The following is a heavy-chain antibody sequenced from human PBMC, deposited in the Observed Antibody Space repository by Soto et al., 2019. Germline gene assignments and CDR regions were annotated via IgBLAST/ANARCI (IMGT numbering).Heavy chain of an antibody. CDR3: ARLGYCDSTTCGEKAYYGMDV. V-gene: IGHV5-10-1*01. CDR2: IDPSDSYT. CDR1: GYSFSSYW. D-gene: IGHD2-2*01. Sequence: GESLKISCKGSGYSFSSYWISWVRQVPGKGLEWMGRIDPSDSYTNYSPSFQGHITISAGKSISTAFLQWSSLKASDTAMYYCARLGYCDSTTCGEKAYYGMDVWGQGTTVTVSS. J-gene: IGHJ6*02.